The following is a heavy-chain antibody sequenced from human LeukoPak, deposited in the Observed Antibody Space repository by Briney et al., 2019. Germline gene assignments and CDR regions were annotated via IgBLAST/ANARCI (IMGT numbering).Heavy chain of an antibody. CDR1: GFTFSSYA. V-gene: IGHV3-64D*09. J-gene: IGHJ4*02. CDR2: ISSNGGST. D-gene: IGHD2-21*02. Sequence: GGSLRLSCSASGFTFSSYAMHWVRQAPGKGLEYVSAISSNGGSTYYADSVKGRFTISRDNSKNTLYLQMSSLRAEDTAVYYCVKGSIYCGGDCYFDYWGQGTLVTVSS. CDR3: VKGSIYCGGDCYFDY.